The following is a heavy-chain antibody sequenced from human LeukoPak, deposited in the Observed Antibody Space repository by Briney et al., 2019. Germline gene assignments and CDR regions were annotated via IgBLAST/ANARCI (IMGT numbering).Heavy chain of an antibody. CDR1: GFTFSSYG. CDR2: IWYDGSQR. CDR3: ATSSPRNYFDH. J-gene: IGHJ4*02. D-gene: IGHD1-14*01. Sequence: GGSLRLSCAASGFTFSSYGMHWVRQSPGRGLEWVAVIWYDGSQRYYADSVKGRFTISRDDSQNTIYLQMDSLRAEDTAVYYCATSSPRNYFDHWGQGTLVTVSS. V-gene: IGHV3-33*01.